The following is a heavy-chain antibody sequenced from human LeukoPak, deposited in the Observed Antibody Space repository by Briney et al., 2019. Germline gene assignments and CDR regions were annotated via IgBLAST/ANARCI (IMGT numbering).Heavy chain of an antibody. Sequence: SETLSLTCTVSGGSISSSCYYWGWIRQPPGKGLEWIESIYYSGSTYYNPSLKSRVTISVDTSKNQFSLKLSSVTAADTAVYYCARRGSYYSAFDIWGQGTMVTVSS. V-gene: IGHV4-39*01. D-gene: IGHD1-26*01. J-gene: IGHJ3*02. CDR3: ARRGSYYSAFDI. CDR1: GGSISSSCYY. CDR2: IYYSGST.